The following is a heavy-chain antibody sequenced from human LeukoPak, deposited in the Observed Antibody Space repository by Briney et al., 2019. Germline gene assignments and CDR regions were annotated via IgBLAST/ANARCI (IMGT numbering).Heavy chain of an antibody. CDR2: INPNSGGT. CDR3: ARVAYGSGSYADFDY. J-gene: IGHJ4*02. V-gene: IGHV1-2*02. Sequence: GASVKVSCKASGYTFTGYYMHWVRQAPGQGLEWMGWINPNSGGTNYAQKLQGRVTMTTDTSTSTAYMELRSLRSDDTAVYYCARVAYGSGSYADFDYWGQGTLVTVSS. D-gene: IGHD3-10*01. CDR1: GYTFTGYY.